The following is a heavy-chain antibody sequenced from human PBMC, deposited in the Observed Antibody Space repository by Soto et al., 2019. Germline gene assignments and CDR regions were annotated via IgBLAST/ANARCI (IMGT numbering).Heavy chain of an antibody. J-gene: IGHJ4*02. Sequence: QVQLQESGPGLVKPSETLSLTCTVSGGSVSSGSYYWSWIRQPPGKALEWIGYIYYSGSTNYNPSLKRRDTISVDPSKNQFSLKLSSVSAADTAVYYCARDPTPYYYDSSGYYYSGYWGQGTLVTVSS. CDR1: GGSVSSGSYY. D-gene: IGHD3-22*01. CDR3: ARDPTPYYYDSSGYYYSGY. V-gene: IGHV4-61*01. CDR2: IYYSGST.